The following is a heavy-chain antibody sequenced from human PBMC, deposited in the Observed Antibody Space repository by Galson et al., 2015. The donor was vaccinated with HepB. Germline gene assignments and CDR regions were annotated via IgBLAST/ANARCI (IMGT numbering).Heavy chain of an antibody. CDR3: AKGRDGSGSYRVFYGVDV. CDR2: VSGSGLIT. V-gene: IGHV3-23*01. CDR1: EFTFNKYV. D-gene: IGHD3-10*01. Sequence: SLRLSCAASEFTFNKYVITFVRQAPGKGLEWVSGVSGSGLITSYSYSVKVLFTISIYNSNNTLYLQMNNLTVEDTSVYYCAKGRDGSGSYRVFYGVDVWGQGTTVTV. J-gene: IGHJ6*02.